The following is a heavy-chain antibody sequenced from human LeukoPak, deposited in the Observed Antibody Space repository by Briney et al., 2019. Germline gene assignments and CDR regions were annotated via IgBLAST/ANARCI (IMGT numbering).Heavy chain of an antibody. Sequence: PSQTLSLTCTVSVGYISSGDYYWSWIRQPPGEGLEWIGYIYYSGSTYYNPSLKSRVTISVDTSKNQFSLKLSSVTAADTAVYYCASYDFCSGYLDYWGQGTLVTVSS. CDR1: VGYISSGDYY. J-gene: IGHJ4*02. V-gene: IGHV4-30-4*08. CDR2: IYYSGST. D-gene: IGHD3-3*01. CDR3: ASYDFCSGYLDY.